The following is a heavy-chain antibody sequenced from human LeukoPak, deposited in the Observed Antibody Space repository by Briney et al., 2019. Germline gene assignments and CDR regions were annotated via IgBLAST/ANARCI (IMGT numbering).Heavy chain of an antibody. D-gene: IGHD4-17*01. V-gene: IGHV4-34*01. CDR3: ARTSGYGDYVFDY. Sequence: PSETLSLTCAVYGGSFSGYYWSWIRQPPGKGLEWIGEINHSGSTNYNPSLKSRVTISVDTSKNQFSLKLSSVTAVDTAVYYCARTSGYGDYVFDYWGQGTLVTVSS. CDR1: GGSFSGYY. CDR2: INHSGST. J-gene: IGHJ4*02.